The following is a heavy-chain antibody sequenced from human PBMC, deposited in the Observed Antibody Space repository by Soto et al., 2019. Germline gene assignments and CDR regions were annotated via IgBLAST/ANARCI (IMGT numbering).Heavy chain of an antibody. V-gene: IGHV4-59*01. D-gene: IGHD6-13*01. CDR2: MYYSGST. Sequence: SETLSLTCTVSGGSISGYYWSWIRQPPGKGLEWIGYMYYSGSTNYNPSLKSRVTISVDTSKNQFSLKLSSVTAADTAVYYCARVWRQQLVRFDYWGQGTLVTVSS. CDR1: GGSISGYY. J-gene: IGHJ4*02. CDR3: ARVWRQQLVRFDY.